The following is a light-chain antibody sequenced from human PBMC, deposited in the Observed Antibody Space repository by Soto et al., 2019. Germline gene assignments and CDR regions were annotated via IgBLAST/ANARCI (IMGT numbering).Light chain of an antibody. J-gene: IGKJ1*01. CDR2: GAS. Sequence: EIVMTQSPATLSVSPGERATVSCRASQSVSSNLAWYQQKPGQAPRLLIYGASTRATGIPARFSGSGSGTEFTLTISSLQSEDFAVYYCQQYNNWPPVTFGQGTKVEIK. CDR3: QQYNNWPPVT. V-gene: IGKV3-15*01. CDR1: QSVSSN.